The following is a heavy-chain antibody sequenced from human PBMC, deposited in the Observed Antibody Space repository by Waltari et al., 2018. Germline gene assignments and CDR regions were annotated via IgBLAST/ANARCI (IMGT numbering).Heavy chain of an antibody. D-gene: IGHD3-3*01. CDR3: ASAYRFDFWSGYPQYYFDY. CDR1: GGTFSSYA. Sequence: QVQLVQSGAAVKKPGSAVKVSCKATGGTFSSYAISWVRQAPGQGLEWKGGIIPIFGTANYAQKFQGRVTITTDESTSTAHMELSSLRSEDTAVYYCASAYRFDFWSGYPQYYFDYWGQGTLVTVSS. J-gene: IGHJ4*02. CDR2: IIPIFGTA. V-gene: IGHV1-69*05.